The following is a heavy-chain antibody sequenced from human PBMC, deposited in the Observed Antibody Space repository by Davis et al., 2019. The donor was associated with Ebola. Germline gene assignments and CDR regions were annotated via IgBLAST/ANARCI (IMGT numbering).Heavy chain of an antibody. D-gene: IGHD3-16*02. CDR2: IYPGDSDT. V-gene: IGHV5-51*01. CDR1: GYSFTSYW. Sequence: GESLKISCKGSGYSFTSYWIGWVRQMPGKGLEWMGIIYPGDSDTRYSPSFQGQVTISADKSISTAYLQWSSLKASDTAMYYCARSGYDYIWGSYRTPFDYWGQGTLVTVSS. J-gene: IGHJ4*02. CDR3: ARSGYDYIWGSYRTPFDY.